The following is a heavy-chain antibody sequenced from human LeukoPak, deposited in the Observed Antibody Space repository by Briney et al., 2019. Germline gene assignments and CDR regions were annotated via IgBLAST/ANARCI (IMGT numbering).Heavy chain of an antibody. Sequence: PSETLSLTCAVYGGSFSGYYWSWIRQPPGKGLEWIGEINHSGSTNYNPSLKRRITISVDTSKNQFSLKLSSVTAADTAVYYCARPTPISTEVGFDYWGQGTLVTVSS. CDR2: INHSGST. CDR1: GGSFSGYY. D-gene: IGHD4-23*01. J-gene: IGHJ4*02. V-gene: IGHV4-34*01. CDR3: ARPTPISTEVGFDY.